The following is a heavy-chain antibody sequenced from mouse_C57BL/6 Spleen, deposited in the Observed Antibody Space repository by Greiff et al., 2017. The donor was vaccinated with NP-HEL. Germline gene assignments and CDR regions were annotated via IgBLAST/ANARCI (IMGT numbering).Heavy chain of an antibody. J-gene: IGHJ3*01. Sequence: EVKLEESGAELVRPGASVKLSCTASGFNIKDDYMHWVKQRPEQGLEWIGWIDPENGDTEYASKFQGKATITADTSSNTAYLQLSSLTSEDTAVYYCTTGGSFAYWGQGTLVTVSA. CDR2: IDPENGDT. CDR1: GFNIKDDY. D-gene: IGHD1-1*01. CDR3: TTGGSFAY. V-gene: IGHV14-4*01.